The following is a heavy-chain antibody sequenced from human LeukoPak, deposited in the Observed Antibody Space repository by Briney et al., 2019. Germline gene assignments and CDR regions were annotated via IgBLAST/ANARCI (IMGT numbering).Heavy chain of an antibody. CDR1: GFTFNTYS. J-gene: IGHJ3*02. V-gene: IGHV3-48*02. Sequence: GGSLRLSCAASGFTFNTYSMNWVRQPPGKGLEWVSYISSSSSTIYYATSVRGRFTISRDNAKNSLYLQMNSLRDEDTAVYYCARGVEGSQYYDSSGKGNALDIWGQGTMVTVSS. CDR2: ISSSSSTI. D-gene: IGHD3-22*01. CDR3: ARGVEGSQYYDSSGKGNALDI.